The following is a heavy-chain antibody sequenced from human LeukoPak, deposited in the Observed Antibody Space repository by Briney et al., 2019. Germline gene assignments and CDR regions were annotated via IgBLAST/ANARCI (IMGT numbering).Heavy chain of an antibody. Sequence: MPSETLSLTCTVSGDSIASHYWSWIRQPPGKGPEWIGYIFYVGSTNYNPSLKSRVTISVDTSKNQFSLKLNSVTAADTAVYYCARDYYDSRGAAFYIWGQGTMVTVSS. D-gene: IGHD3-22*01. V-gene: IGHV4-59*11. CDR1: GDSIASHY. CDR3: ARDYYDSRGAAFYI. CDR2: IFYVGST. J-gene: IGHJ3*02.